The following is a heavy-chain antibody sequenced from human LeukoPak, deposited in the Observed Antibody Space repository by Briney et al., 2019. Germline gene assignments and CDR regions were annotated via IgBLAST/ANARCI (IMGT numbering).Heavy chain of an antibody. V-gene: IGHV3-23*01. D-gene: IGHD2-21*02. Sequence: GGSLRLSCAASGFTFSSYGMSWVRQAPGKGLEWVSAISGSGGSTYYADSVKGRFTISRDNSKNTLYLQMNSLRAEDTAVYYCARDQGVTATPFDYWGQGTLVTVSS. J-gene: IGHJ4*02. CDR1: GFTFSSYG. CDR2: ISGSGGST. CDR3: ARDQGVTATPFDY.